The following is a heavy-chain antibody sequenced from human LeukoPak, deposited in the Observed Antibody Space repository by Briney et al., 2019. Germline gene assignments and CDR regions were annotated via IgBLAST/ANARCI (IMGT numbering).Heavy chain of an antibody. V-gene: IGHV3-23*01. CDR3: AKTAIILVRGVSYFDS. J-gene: IGHJ4*02. D-gene: IGHD3-10*01. Sequence: PGGSLRLSCEASGFTFSNYAMSWVRQAPGKGLEWVSGFSGSAGTTHYADSVKGRFTVSRDNSKNTLYLQMNSLRAEDTAVYYCAKTAIILVRGVSYFDSWGQGTLVTVSS. CDR2: FSGSAGTT. CDR1: GFTFSNYA.